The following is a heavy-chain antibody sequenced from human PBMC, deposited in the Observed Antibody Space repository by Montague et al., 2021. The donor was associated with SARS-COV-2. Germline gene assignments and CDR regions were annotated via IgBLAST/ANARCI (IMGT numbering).Heavy chain of an antibody. CDR3: ATLGLEVITYAFAI. D-gene: IGHD3-22*01. CDR1: EYSLSEFS. V-gene: IGHV1-24*01. Sequence: SVKVSCKVSEYSLSEFSLRMHWVRQAPGKGLEWMGEFDSQDGEAXYAPKFQGRITMTEDRSTDTVYMELSSLRSNDTAVYYCATLGLEVITYAFAIWGQGTLVTVSS. CDR2: FDSQDGEA. J-gene: IGHJ3*02.